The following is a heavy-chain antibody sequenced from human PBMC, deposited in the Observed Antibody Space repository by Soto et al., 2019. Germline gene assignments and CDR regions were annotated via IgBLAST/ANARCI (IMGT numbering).Heavy chain of an antibody. Sequence: GESLKLSCKGSGYSFTSYWIGWVRQMPGKSLEWMGIIYPGDSDTRYSSSFQGQVTISADKSISTAYLQWSSLKASDTAMYYCARQKGYYDSSGRLDWFDPWGQGTLVTVSS. CDR3: ARQKGYYDSSGRLDWFDP. CDR2: IYPGDSDT. V-gene: IGHV5-51*01. CDR1: GYSFTSYW. D-gene: IGHD3-22*01. J-gene: IGHJ5*02.